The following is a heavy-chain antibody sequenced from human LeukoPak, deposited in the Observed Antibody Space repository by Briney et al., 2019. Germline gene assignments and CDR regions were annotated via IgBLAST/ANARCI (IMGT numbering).Heavy chain of an antibody. Sequence: ASVKVSCKASGGTFSSYAISWVRQAPGQGLEWMGWISAYNGNTNYAQKLQGRVTMTTDTSTSTAYMELRSLRSDDTAVYYCARVDVVPAANHIYYYYGMDVWGQGTTVTVSS. V-gene: IGHV1-18*01. CDR2: ISAYNGNT. D-gene: IGHD2-2*01. CDR1: GGTFSSYA. J-gene: IGHJ6*02. CDR3: ARVDVVPAANHIYYYYGMDV.